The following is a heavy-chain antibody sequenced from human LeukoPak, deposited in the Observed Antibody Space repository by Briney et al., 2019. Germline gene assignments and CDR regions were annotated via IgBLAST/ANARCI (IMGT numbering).Heavy chain of an antibody. V-gene: IGHV4-39*07. D-gene: IGHD1-26*01. J-gene: IGHJ4*02. CDR1: GGSISSSGYY. Sequence: SETLSLTCTVSGGSISSSGYYWGWIRQPPGKGLEWIGEINHSGSTNYNPSLKSRVTISVDTSKNQFSLKLSSVTAADTAVYYCAMGSGSYSYYFDYWGQGTLVTVSS. CDR2: INHSGST. CDR3: AMGSGSYSYYFDY.